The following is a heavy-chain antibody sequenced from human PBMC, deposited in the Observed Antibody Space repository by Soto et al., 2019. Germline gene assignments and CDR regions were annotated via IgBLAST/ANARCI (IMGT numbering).Heavy chain of an antibody. Sequence: GGSLRLSCAASGFTFSSYAMHWVRQAPGKGLEWVAVISYDGSNKYYADSVTGRFTISRDNSKNTLYLQMNRLRAEDTAVYYCARDSATYYYDISGSYFDYWGQGTLVTVSS. D-gene: IGHD3-22*01. V-gene: IGHV3-30-3*01. CDR3: ARDSATYYYDISGSYFDY. CDR2: ISYDGSNK. J-gene: IGHJ4*02. CDR1: GFTFSSYA.